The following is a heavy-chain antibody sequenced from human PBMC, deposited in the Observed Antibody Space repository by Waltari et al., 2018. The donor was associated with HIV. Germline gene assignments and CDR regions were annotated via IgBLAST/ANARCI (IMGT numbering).Heavy chain of an antibody. CDR3: ARFIARNTAMSP. D-gene: IGHD5-18*01. J-gene: IGHJ5*02. V-gene: IGHV4-39*01. CDR2: FLYTRGT. CDR1: GGSISSSNYY. Sequence: QVQLQESGPGLVKPSETLSLICTVSGGSISSSNYYWGWIRQPPGKGLEWIGSFLYTRGTYDNPSLKSRVTISIDPSKNQFSLNLSSVTAADTAVYYCARFIARNTAMSPWGQGTLVTVSS.